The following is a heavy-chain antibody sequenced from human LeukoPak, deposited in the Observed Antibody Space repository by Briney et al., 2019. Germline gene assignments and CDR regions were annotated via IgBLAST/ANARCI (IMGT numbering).Heavy chain of an antibody. CDR1: GSTFSSYG. D-gene: IGHD1-26*01. CDR2: ISYDGSNK. CDR3: AKGTSVGALDY. V-gene: IGHV3-30*18. J-gene: IGHJ4*02. Sequence: GGSLRLSCAASGSTFSSYGMHWVRQAPGKGLEWVAVISYDGSNKYYADSVKGRFTISRDNSKNTLYLQMNSLRAEDTAVYYCAKGTSVGALDYWGQGTLVTVSS.